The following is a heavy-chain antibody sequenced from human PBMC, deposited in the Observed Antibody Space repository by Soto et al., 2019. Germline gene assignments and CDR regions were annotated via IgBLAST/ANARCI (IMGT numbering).Heavy chain of an antibody. V-gene: IGHV3-74*01. D-gene: IGHD1-26*01. CDR3: ARECAMGVDY. J-gene: IGHJ4*02. CDR2: IYFDGITT. CDR1: GFTFNTHW. Sequence: PGGSRRLSCTASGFTFNTHWMHWVRQAPGKGLVWVSRIYFDGITTNYADSVKGRLTVSRDNAKNTVYLHVNTLRDEDTAVYYCARECAMGVDYWGQGTLVTVSS.